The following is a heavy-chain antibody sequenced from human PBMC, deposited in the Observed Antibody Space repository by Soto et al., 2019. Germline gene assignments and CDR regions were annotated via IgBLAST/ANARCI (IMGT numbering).Heavy chain of an antibody. CDR1: GFTVSSNY. CDR3: ARDPNGIAVAVPS. Sequence: EVQLVESGGGLVQPGGSLRLSCAASGFTVSSNYMSWVRQAPGKGLEWVSVIYSGGSTYYADSVKGRFTISRDNSKNTLYLQMNSLRAEDTAVYYCARDPNGIAVAVPSWGQGTMVTVSS. CDR2: IYSGGST. J-gene: IGHJ3*01. V-gene: IGHV3-66*01. D-gene: IGHD6-19*01.